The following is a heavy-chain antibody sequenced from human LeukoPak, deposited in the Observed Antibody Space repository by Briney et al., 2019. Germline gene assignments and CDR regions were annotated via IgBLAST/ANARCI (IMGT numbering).Heavy chain of an antibody. Sequence: SETLSLTCTVSGGSISSSSYYWGWIRQPPGKGLEWIGSIYYSGSTYYNPSLKSRVTISVDTSKNQFSLKLSSVTAADTAVYYCARRGYGGNGGYFDYWGQGTPVTVSS. CDR3: ARRGYGGNGGYFDY. J-gene: IGHJ4*02. CDR2: IYYSGST. V-gene: IGHV4-39*01. CDR1: GGSISSSSYY. D-gene: IGHD4-23*01.